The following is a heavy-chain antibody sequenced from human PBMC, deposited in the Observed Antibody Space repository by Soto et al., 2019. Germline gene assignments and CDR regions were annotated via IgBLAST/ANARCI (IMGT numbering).Heavy chain of an antibody. V-gene: IGHV3-74*03. Sequence: GGSLSLSCAASGFSLSPYWVHWVRQVPGRGLEWVARLSSDGFGAAYADSVRGRFFISRDIARNTLSLQMNSLRADDTAVYYCARDLGGPDYWGRGTSVTAPQ. CDR2: LSSDGFGA. CDR1: GFSLSPYW. CDR3: ARDLGGPDY. J-gene: IGHJ4*02. D-gene: IGHD3-16*01.